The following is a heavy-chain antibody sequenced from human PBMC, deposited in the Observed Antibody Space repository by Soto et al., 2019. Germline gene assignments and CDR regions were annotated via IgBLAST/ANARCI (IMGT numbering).Heavy chain of an antibody. Sequence: QVPLVQSGAEVTQPGASVKVSCKASGYTFSVYHMHWVRQAPGQGLEWMGWVHPNSGGTNYAQSFEGRVTMTLDTSITTAYMEPSRLTSDDTTVYYCAKELQRGMAVWGQGTTATVSS. J-gene: IGHJ6*02. CDR2: VHPNSGGT. CDR3: AKELQRGMAV. D-gene: IGHD4-4*01. CDR1: GYTFSVYH. V-gene: IGHV1-2*02.